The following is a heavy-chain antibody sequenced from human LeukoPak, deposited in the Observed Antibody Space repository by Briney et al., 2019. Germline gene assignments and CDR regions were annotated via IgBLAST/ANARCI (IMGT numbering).Heavy chain of an antibody. V-gene: IGHV3-7*01. Sequence: PGGSLRLSCVASGFTFSSYWMSWVRQAPGKGLEWVANIKPDGSEKYYLDSVKGRFIISRDNAQNSLYLQMNSLRAADTAVYYCARTYYDSGNGYWGQGTLVTVSS. D-gene: IGHD3-10*01. CDR1: GFTFSSYW. CDR3: ARTYYDSGNGY. CDR2: IKPDGSEK. J-gene: IGHJ4*02.